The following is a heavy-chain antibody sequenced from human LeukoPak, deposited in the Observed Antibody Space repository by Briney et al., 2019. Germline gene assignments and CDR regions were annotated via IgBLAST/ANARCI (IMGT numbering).Heavy chain of an antibody. CDR1: GFTFSSYS. D-gene: IGHD2-21*02. Sequence: PGGSLRLSCAGSGFTFSSYSMNWVRQAPGKGLEWVSSITRSNYIYYADSVKGRFTISRDNARNSLYLQMFSLKAEDTAVYYCAREQTRGGDLDYWGQGAQITVSS. V-gene: IGHV3-21*01. J-gene: IGHJ4*02. CDR3: AREQTRGGDLDY. CDR2: ITRSNYI.